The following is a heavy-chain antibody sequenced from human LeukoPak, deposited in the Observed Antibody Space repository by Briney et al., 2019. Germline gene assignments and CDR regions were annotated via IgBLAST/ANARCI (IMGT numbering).Heavy chain of an antibody. CDR2: ISSGSSTI. D-gene: IGHD2-8*01. J-gene: IGHJ4*02. CDR1: GFTFSSYN. Sequence: GGSLRLSCAASGFTFSSYNVNWVRQAPGKGLEWVSYISSGSSTIYYADSVKGRFSISRDNTKGSLFLQLNSLGAEDTAVYYCARDLGYCTNGVCHTGFDYWGQGTLVAVSS. CDR3: ARDLGYCTNGVCHTGFDY. V-gene: IGHV3-48*04.